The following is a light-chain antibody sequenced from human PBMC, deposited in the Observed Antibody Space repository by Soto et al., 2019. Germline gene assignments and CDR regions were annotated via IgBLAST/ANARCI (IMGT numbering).Light chain of an antibody. V-gene: IGKV3-20*01. Sequence: EIVMTQSPGTLSLSPGERATLSCRASQSVSSSYLAWYQQKPGQAPRLLIYGASSRATGIPDTFSGSGSGTDFTLTISGLEPGDFAVYYCQQYGTSPWTFGQGTKVDIK. CDR3: QQYGTSPWT. CDR2: GAS. CDR1: QSVSSSY. J-gene: IGKJ1*01.